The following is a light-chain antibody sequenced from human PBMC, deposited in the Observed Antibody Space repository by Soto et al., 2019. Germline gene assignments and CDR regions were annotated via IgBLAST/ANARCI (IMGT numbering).Light chain of an antibody. CDR2: GAT. CDR3: QQSYRSPYT. Sequence: IQLTQSPSSLSASVGDRVTVTCRASQSLNISLNWYQQKPGKAPTVLIYGATTLESGVPARFSGGGSRTDFTLTIDSLQIEDFATYYCQQSYRSPYTFGQGTKLEI. J-gene: IGKJ2*01. CDR1: QSLNIS. V-gene: IGKV1-39*01.